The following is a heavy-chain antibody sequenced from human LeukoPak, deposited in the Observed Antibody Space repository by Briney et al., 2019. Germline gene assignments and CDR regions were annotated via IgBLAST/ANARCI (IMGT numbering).Heavy chain of an antibody. D-gene: IGHD6-13*01. V-gene: IGHV3-30*03. CDR3: ARDSLVGDGDGSRMLDY. J-gene: IGHJ4*02. Sequence: PGGSLRLSCAASGFTFSSYGMHWVRQAPGKGLEWVAVISYDGSNKYYADSVKGRFTISRDNSKNTLYLQMNSLRAEDTAVYFCARDSLVGDGDGSRMLDYWGQGTLVTVSS. CDR2: ISYDGSNK. CDR1: GFTFSSYG.